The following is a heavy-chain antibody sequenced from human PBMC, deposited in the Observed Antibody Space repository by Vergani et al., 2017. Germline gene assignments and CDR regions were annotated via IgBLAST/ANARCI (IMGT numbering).Heavy chain of an antibody. CDR3: AGDKIVVVPAATYNWFDP. CDR2: IIPIFGTA. V-gene: IGHV1-69*01. CDR1: GGTFSSYA. D-gene: IGHD2-2*01. J-gene: IGHJ5*02. Sequence: QVQLVQSGAEVKKPGSSVKVSCKASGGTFSSYAISWVRQAPGQGLEWMGGIIPIFGTANYAQKFQGRVTITADESTSTAYMELSSLRSEDTAVYYCAGDKIVVVPAATYNWFDPWGQGTLVTVSS.